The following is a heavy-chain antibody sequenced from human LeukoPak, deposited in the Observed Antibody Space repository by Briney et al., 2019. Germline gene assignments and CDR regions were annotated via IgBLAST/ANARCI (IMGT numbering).Heavy chain of an antibody. J-gene: IGHJ3*02. CDR1: GFTFSSHA. Sequence: GGSLRLSCAASGFTFSSHAMHWVRQAPGKGLEWVAVISYDGSNKYYPDSVKGRFTISRDNSKNTLYLQMNSLRAEDTAVYYCASGRAFDIWGQGTMVTVSS. V-gene: IGHV3-30*04. CDR3: ASGRAFDI. CDR2: ISYDGSNK.